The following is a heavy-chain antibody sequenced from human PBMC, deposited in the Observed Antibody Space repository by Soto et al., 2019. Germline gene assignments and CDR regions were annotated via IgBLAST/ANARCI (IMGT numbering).Heavy chain of an antibody. Sequence: QVQLVQSGAEVKTPGSSLKVSCKVSGSRFSNYVISWVRQAPGHGLEWLGRIIPIFNSTKYAQNFQGRVTITADQSTSPASLELSSLRSDDTAVYYCAREGRGKKAGYNGLVSLGYWGQGTLVTVSS. D-gene: IGHD2-2*02. V-gene: IGHV1-69*01. CDR3: AREGRGKKAGYNGLVSLGY. CDR2: IIPIFNST. J-gene: IGHJ4*02. CDR1: GSRFSNYV.